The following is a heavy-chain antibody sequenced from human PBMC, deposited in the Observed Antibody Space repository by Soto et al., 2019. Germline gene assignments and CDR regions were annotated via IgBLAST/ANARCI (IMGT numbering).Heavy chain of an antibody. CDR2: ISGSGGST. V-gene: IGHV3-23*01. J-gene: IGHJ4*02. CDR3: AKDVRFSTSCCIDY. CDR1: GFTFSSYA. Sequence: EVQLLESGGGLVQPGGSLRLSCAASGFTFSSYAMSWVRQAPGKGLEWVSAISGSGGSTYYADSVKGRFTISRDNSKNTLCLQMNSLRAEDTAVYYCAKDVRFSTSCCIDYWGQGTLVTVSS. D-gene: IGHD2-2*01.